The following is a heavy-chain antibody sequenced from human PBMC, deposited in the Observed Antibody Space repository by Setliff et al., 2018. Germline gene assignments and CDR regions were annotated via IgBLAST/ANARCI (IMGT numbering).Heavy chain of an antibody. Sequence: NPSETLSLTCTVSGGSISSYYWSWIRQPPGKGLEWIGYIYHSGSTYFNPSLTSRVTISVDTSKNEFSLKVSSVTAADTAVYYCARQAHDLKGGTTLFYWFDPWGQGTLVTVSS. D-gene: IGHD1-26*01. CDR1: GGSISSYY. CDR2: IYHSGST. J-gene: IGHJ5*02. CDR3: ARQAHDLKGGTTLFYWFDP. V-gene: IGHV4-59*08.